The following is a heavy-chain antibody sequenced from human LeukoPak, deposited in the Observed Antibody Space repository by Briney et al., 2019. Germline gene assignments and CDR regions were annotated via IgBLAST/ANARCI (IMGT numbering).Heavy chain of an antibody. CDR3: AKDGSWGDYYFYFYIDV. CDR1: GFTFGNYA. Sequence: GGSLRPSCEVSGFTFGNYAMSWVRQAPGKGLEWISGISASGHYTYTADSLKGRFTISRDNSKNTLYLQMNSLRAEDTALYYCAKDGSWGDYYFYFYIDVWGKGTTVTVSS. CDR2: ISASGHYT. D-gene: IGHD3-16*01. J-gene: IGHJ6*03. V-gene: IGHV3-23*01.